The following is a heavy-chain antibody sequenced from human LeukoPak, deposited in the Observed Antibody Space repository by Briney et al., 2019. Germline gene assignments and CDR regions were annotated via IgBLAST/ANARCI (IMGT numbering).Heavy chain of an antibody. Sequence: ASVKVSCKASGYTFTSYDISWVRQAPGQGLEWMGWIITRNGDTNYAPKFQGRVTMTTDTSTSTAYLELRSLRSDDTAVYYCARDTYSGSSPLGYWGQGTLATVSS. V-gene: IGHV1-18*01. CDR3: ARDTYSGSSPLGY. D-gene: IGHD1-26*01. J-gene: IGHJ4*02. CDR2: IITRNGDT. CDR1: GYTFTSYD.